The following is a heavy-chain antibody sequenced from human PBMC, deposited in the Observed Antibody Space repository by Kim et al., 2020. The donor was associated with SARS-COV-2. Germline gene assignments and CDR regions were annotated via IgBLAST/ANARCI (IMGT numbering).Heavy chain of an antibody. CDR1: GFTVSSNY. CDR3: ARMGHDITYGMDV. V-gene: IGHV3-53*01. D-gene: IGHD3-9*01. CDR2: IYSGGST. J-gene: IGHJ6*02. Sequence: GGSLRLSCAASGFTVSSNYMSWVRQAPGKGLEWVSVIYSGGSTYYADSVKGRFTISRDNSKNTLYLQMNSLRAEDTAVYYCARMGHDITYGMDVWGQGTTVTVSS.